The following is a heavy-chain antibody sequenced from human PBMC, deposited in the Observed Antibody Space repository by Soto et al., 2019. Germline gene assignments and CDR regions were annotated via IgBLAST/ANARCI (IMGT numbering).Heavy chain of an antibody. V-gene: IGHV1-24*01. CDR2: FDPDDGET. CDR3: ATPPPYYDISPGPDY. CDR1: GYTLTELS. D-gene: IGHD3-9*01. J-gene: IGHJ4*02. Sequence: ASVKVSCKVSGYTLTELSMQWVGQSPGKGLEWMGGFDPDDGETIYAQKFQGRVTMTEDPFTDTAYMELSSLRSEDTAVYYCATPPPYYDISPGPDYSGQGTLVTVSS.